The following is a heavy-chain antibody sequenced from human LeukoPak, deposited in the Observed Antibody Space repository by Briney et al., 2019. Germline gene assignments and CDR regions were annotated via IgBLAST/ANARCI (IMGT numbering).Heavy chain of an antibody. D-gene: IGHD6-19*01. V-gene: IGHV3-7*01. Sequence: PGGSLRLSCAASGFTFSSYWMSWVRQAPGKGLEWVANIKQDGSEKYYVDSVKGRFTISRDNAKNSLYLQMNSLRAEDTAVYYCARDYAVAGNGDYFDYWGQGTLVTVSS. CDR2: IKQDGSEK. CDR1: GFTFSSYW. CDR3: ARDYAVAGNGDYFDY. J-gene: IGHJ4*02.